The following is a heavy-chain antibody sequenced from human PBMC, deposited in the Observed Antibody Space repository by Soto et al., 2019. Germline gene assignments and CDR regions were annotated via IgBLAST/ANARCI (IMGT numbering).Heavy chain of an antibody. CDR1: GGTFISYA. CDR2: IIPIFGTA. V-gene: IGHV1-69*06. CDR3: ARERVRSGYYYYGMDV. Sequence: SAEALCKASGGTFISYAISWVRQAPGQGLEWMGGIIPIFGTANYAQKFQGRVTITADKSTSTAYMELSSLRSEDTAVYYCARERVRSGYYYYGMDVWGQGTTVTVSS. J-gene: IGHJ6*02.